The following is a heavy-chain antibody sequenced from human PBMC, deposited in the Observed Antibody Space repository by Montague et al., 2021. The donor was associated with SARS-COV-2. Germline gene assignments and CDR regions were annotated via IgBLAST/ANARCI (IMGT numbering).Heavy chain of an antibody. Sequence: SETLSLTCTVSGGSISSRSHYWGWIRQPPGKGLDWIGSIYYSGSTYYKPSLKSRVTIYVDTLKNQFSLKLSSVTAADTAVYYCARHSGRDTIFGVITIPDAFDIGGQGTTVTVSS. CDR3: ARHSGRDTIFGVITIPDAFDI. CDR1: GGSISSRSHY. D-gene: IGHD3-3*01. CDR2: IYYSGST. V-gene: IGHV4-39*01. J-gene: IGHJ3*02.